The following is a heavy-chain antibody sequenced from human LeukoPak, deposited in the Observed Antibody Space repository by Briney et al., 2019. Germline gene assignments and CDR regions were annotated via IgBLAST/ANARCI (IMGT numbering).Heavy chain of an antibody. V-gene: IGHV4-39*01. CDR1: GVSISSNNYY. Sequence: SETLSLTCTVSGVSISSNNYYWGWNRQPPGKGLEWVGSIYYSGSTNYNPSLKSLVTISVDTSKNQFSLKLSSVTAADTAVYYCARRYYYDSSGYYYFFDYWGQGTLVTVSS. CDR2: IYYSGST. CDR3: ARRYYYDSSGYYYFFDY. D-gene: IGHD3-22*01. J-gene: IGHJ4*02.